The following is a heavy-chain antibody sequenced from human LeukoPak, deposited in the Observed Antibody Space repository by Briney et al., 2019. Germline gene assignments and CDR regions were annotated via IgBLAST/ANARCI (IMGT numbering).Heavy chain of an antibody. D-gene: IGHD5-24*01. CDR2: ISYDGSYK. CDR3: ARARDAYNYWIDP. V-gene: IGHV3-30*01. Sequence: GGSLRLSCAASGFTLSSYIMHWVRQAPGKGLEWVAVISYDGSYKYYADSVKGRFTISRDNSKNTLYLQMNSLRPEDTAVYYCARARDAYNYWIDPWGQGTLVTVSS. J-gene: IGHJ5*02. CDR1: GFTLSSYI.